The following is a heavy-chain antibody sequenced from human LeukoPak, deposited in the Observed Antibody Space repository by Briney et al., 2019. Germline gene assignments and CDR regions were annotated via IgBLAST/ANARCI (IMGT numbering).Heavy chain of an antibody. J-gene: IGHJ4*02. CDR1: GGSVSSVYYY. CDR2: IYYSGST. Sequence: SETLSLTCTVSGGSVSSVYYYWTWIRQPPGKGLEWIGYIYYSGSTNYNPSLKSRVTISVDTSKHQFSLKLNSVTAADTAVYYGAGVSRRHLDYWGQGTLVTVSS. V-gene: IGHV4-61*01. CDR3: AGVSRRHLDY.